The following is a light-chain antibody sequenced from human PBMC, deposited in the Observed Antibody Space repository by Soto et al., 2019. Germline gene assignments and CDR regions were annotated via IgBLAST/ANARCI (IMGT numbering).Light chain of an antibody. J-gene: IGKJ1*01. CDR1: QSVSSN. Sequence: EIVMTQYKATLSVSPGERATLSCRASQSVSSNLAWYQQKPGQAPRLLIYGESARATGIPARFSGSGSGTEFTLTISSLQSEDFAVYFCQQYYDWPRTFGQGTKVDI. CDR2: GES. CDR3: QQYYDWPRT. V-gene: IGKV3-15*01.